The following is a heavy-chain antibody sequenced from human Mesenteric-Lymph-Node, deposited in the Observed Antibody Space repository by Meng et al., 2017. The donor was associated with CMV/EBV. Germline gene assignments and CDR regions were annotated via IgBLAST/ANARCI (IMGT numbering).Heavy chain of an antibody. V-gene: IGHV3-21*01. D-gene: IGHD6-6*01. CDR1: GFTFSTYN. CDR2: ISSSSSYI. Sequence: GGSLRLSCAASGFTFSTYNMNWVRQAPGKGLEWVSSISSSSSYIYYADSVKGRFTISRDNSKNTLYLQVNSLRAEDSAMYYCASPRYSSSSGFFDYWGQGTLVTVSS. J-gene: IGHJ4*02. CDR3: ASPRYSSSSGFFDY.